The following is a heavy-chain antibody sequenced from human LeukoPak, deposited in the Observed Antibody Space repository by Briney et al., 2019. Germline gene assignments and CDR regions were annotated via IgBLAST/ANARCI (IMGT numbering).Heavy chain of an antibody. J-gene: IGHJ4*02. D-gene: IGHD1-14*01. Sequence: GKSLRLSCAASGFGFSSHDMHWVRQAPGKGLEWVAIIWLDGSATYYGDSVKGRFTISRDNSNNTLYLQMNSLRVEHTAVYYCARDLNREDFDYWGQGTLVVVSS. CDR2: IWLDGSAT. CDR1: GFGFSSHD. CDR3: ARDLNREDFDY. V-gene: IGHV3-33*01.